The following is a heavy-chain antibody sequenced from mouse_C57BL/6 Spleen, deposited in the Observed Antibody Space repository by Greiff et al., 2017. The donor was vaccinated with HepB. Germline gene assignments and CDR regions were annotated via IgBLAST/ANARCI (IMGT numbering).Heavy chain of an antibody. CDR1: GYSITSGYY. CDR3: ARETNWAGFDY. V-gene: IGHV3-6*01. Sequence: EVKLQESGPGLVKPSQSLSLTCSVTGYSITSGYYWNWIRQFPGNKLEWMGYISYDGSNNYNPSLKNRISITRDTSKNQFFLKLNSVTTEDTATYYCARETNWAGFDYWGQGTTLTVSS. J-gene: IGHJ2*01. D-gene: IGHD4-1*01. CDR2: ISYDGSN.